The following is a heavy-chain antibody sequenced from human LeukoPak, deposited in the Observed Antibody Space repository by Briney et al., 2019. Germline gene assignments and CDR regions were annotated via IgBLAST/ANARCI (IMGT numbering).Heavy chain of an antibody. CDR2: INPNSGGT. Sequence: ASVKVSCKASGYTFTGYYMHWVRQAPGQGLEWMGWINPNSGGTNYAQKFQGRVTMTRDTSISTAYMELSRLRSDDTAVYYCAIPRGSGLTYPTDYWGQGTLVTVSS. V-gene: IGHV1-2*02. CDR1: GYTFTGYY. D-gene: IGHD2-15*01. J-gene: IGHJ4*02. CDR3: AIPRGSGLTYPTDY.